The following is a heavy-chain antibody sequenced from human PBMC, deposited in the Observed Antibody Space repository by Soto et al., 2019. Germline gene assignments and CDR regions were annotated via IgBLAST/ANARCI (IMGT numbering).Heavy chain of an antibody. Sequence: EVQLVETGGGLIQPGGSLRLSCAASGFNVNSNSMNWVRQAPGKGLEWLSLIHSDGNTKYADSVKGRFTISRDSFENTFYLQMNSLRAEDTAVYYWARHVWLESWGQGTLVTVSS. CDR1: GFNVNSNS. J-gene: IGHJ5*01. CDR3: ARHVWLES. CDR2: IHSDGNT. V-gene: IGHV3-53*02.